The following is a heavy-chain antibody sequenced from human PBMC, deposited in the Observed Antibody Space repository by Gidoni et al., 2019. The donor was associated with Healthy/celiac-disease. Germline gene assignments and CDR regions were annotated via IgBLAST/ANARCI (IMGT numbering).Heavy chain of an antibody. V-gene: IGHV3-23*01. D-gene: IGHD6-19*01. CDR1: GFTFSSYA. Sequence: EVQLLESGGGLVQPGGSMRLSCAASGFTFSSYAMSWVRQAPGKGLEWVSAISGSGGSTYYADSVKGRFTISRDNSKNTLYLQMNSLRAEDTAVYYCAKVLYSSGWYGDYWGQGTLVTVSS. J-gene: IGHJ4*02. CDR3: AKVLYSSGWYGDY. CDR2: ISGSGGST.